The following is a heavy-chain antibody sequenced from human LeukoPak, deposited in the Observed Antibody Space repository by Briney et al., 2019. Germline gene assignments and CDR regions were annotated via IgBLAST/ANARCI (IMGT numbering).Heavy chain of an antibody. J-gene: IGHJ4*02. D-gene: IGHD5-18*01. CDR2: IYYSGST. Sequence: SETLSLTCIVSGGSISSYYCSWIRQPPGKGLEWIGYIYYSGSTKHNPSLKSRVTISVDTSKNEFSLKLSSVTAADTAVYYCARSSRNSYGNFDYWGQGNLVTVSS. CDR3: ARSSRNSYGNFDY. CDR1: GGSISSYY. V-gene: IGHV4-59*01.